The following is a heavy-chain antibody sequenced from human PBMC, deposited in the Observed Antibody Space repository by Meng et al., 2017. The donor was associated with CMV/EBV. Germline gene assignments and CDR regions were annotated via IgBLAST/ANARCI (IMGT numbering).Heavy chain of an antibody. D-gene: IGHD3-3*01. V-gene: IGHV1-69*05. Sequence: SVKVSCKASGDTFSSYAISWVRQAPGQGLEWMGGIIPIFGTANYAQKFQGRVTITTDESTSTAYMELSSLRSEYTAVYYCASFGGIIWDDSGWMNAFDIWGQGTMVTVSS. CDR2: IIPIFGTA. CDR1: GDTFSSYA. J-gene: IGHJ3*02. CDR3: ASFGGIIWDDSGWMNAFDI.